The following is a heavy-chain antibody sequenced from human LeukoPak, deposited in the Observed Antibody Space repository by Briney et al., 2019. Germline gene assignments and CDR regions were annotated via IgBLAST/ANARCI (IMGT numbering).Heavy chain of an antibody. D-gene: IGHD2-8*02. J-gene: IGHJ4*02. CDR3: ASRRLGPGGPLDY. V-gene: IGHV4-39*07. CDR2: FYYTGST. CDR1: GGSISSSGYY. Sequence: PSETLSLTCTVSGGSISSSGYYWGWIRQPPGKGLEWIGSFYYTGSTFYNPSLKSRVTISVDTSKNQFSLKLTSVSAADTAVYYCASRRLGPGGPLDYWGQGTLVTVSS.